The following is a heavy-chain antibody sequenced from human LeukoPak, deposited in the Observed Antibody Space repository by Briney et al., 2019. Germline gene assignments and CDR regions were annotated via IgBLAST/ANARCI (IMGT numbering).Heavy chain of an antibody. CDR3: ARPIVGSTSAFDI. J-gene: IGHJ3*02. Sequence: KSSETLSLTCTVSGGSISSYSWTWIRQPPGKGREWIGYIYYSGNTNYNPSLKSRVTISVDTSKNQFSLKLSAVTAADTAVYYCARPIVGSTSAFDIWGQGTMVTVSS. D-gene: IGHD1-26*01. V-gene: IGHV4-59*08. CDR1: GGSISSYS. CDR2: IYYSGNT.